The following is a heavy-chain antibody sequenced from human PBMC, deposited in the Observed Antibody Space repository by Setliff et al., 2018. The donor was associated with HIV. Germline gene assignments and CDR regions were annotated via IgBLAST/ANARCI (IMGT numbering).Heavy chain of an antibody. J-gene: IGHJ5*02. CDR3: ARLSIFGVASKGWFDP. Sequence: NPSETLSLTCTVSGGSISSYYWSWIRQPPGKGLEWIGYIYYSGSTNYNPSLKSRVTISVDTSKNQFSLKLSSVTAADTAVYYCARLSIFGVASKGWFDPWGQGTLVTVSS. V-gene: IGHV4-59*08. CDR2: IYYSGST. D-gene: IGHD3-3*01. CDR1: GGSISSYY.